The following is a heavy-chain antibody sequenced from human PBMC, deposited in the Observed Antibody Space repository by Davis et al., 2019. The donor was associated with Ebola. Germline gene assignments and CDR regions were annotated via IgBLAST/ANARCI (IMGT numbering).Heavy chain of an antibody. D-gene: IGHD5-12*01. CDR2: ISGESGSS. CDR1: GLTLINYA. J-gene: IGHJ4*02. Sequence: PGGSLRLSCTASGLTLINYAMTWVRQAPGKGLEWGSSISGESGSSYYADSVRGRFTISRDNSKNTLYLQMNSLRADDTAVYYCATKGDIVATGRSAYDYWGQGTLVTVSS. V-gene: IGHV3-23*01. CDR3: ATKGDIVATGRSAYDY.